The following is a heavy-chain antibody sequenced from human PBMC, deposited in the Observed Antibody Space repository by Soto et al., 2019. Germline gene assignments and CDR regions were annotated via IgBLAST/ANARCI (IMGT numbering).Heavy chain of an antibody. CDR2: ISHSGST. Sequence: SETLSLTYAVSGDSVSTTSYSWTWTRQPPGKGLEWIGYISHSGSTYYNPSLRSRVTISVDTSKNQFSLKLSSVTAADTAVYYCARHSSSWYATLEPIDYWGQGTLVTVSS. CDR1: GDSVSTTSYS. D-gene: IGHD6-13*01. CDR3: ARHSSSWYATLEPIDY. V-gene: IGHV4-30-2*03. J-gene: IGHJ4*02.